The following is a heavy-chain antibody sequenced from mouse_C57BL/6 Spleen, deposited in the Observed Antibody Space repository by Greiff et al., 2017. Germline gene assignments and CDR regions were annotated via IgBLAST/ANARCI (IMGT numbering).Heavy chain of an antibody. CDR1: GYTFTSYW. CDR3: ARGGDNYVYFDY. Sequence: QVQLKQPGAELVKPGASVKMSCKASGYTFTSYWITWVKQRPGQGLEWIGDIYPGSGSTNYNEKFKSKATLTVDTSSSTAYMQLSSLTSEDSAVYYCARGGDNYVYFDYWGQGTTLTVSS. CDR2: IYPGSGST. J-gene: IGHJ2*01. D-gene: IGHD1-3*01. V-gene: IGHV1-55*01.